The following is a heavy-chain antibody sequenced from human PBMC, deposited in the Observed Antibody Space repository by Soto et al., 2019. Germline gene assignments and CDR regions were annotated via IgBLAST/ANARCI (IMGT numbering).Heavy chain of an antibody. J-gene: IGHJ2*01. CDR2: INAANGNT. CDR3: ARGVAGIGGWYFDL. V-gene: IGHV1-3*01. CDR1: GYTFTSYA. Sequence: QVQLVQSGAEVKKPGASVKVSCKASGYTFTSYAMHWVRQAPGQRLEWMGWINAANGNTKYSQKFQGRVTITRDTSASTAYMELSSLRSDATAVYYCARGVAGIGGWYFDLWGRATLVTVSS. D-gene: IGHD6-19*01.